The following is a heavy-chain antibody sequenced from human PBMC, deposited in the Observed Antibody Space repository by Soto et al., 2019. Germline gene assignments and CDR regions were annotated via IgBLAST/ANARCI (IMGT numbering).Heavy chain of an antibody. J-gene: IGHJ6*02. CDR1: GYTFTSCA. CDR2: ISVYNGNT. CDR3: VRYIVVVPGDRQNQYFGLDV. V-gene: IGHV1-18*01. Sequence: RASVKVSCKASGYTFTSCAISWFRQAPGQGLEWMGWISVYNGNTNYAQKFQGRVTMTTDTSTSTAYMELRSLRSDETAMYYCVRYIVVVPGDRQNQYFGLDVWGQGTTVTVSS. D-gene: IGHD2-15*01.